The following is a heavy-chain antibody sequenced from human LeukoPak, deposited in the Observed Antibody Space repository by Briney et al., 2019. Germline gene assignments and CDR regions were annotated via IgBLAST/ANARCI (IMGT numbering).Heavy chain of an antibody. V-gene: IGHV1-8*01. CDR2: MNPNSGNT. CDR1: GYTFTSYD. CDR3: ARAGTYCTSTSCSPFDY. D-gene: IGHD2-2*01. Sequence: ASVKVSCKASGYTFTSYDINWVRQATGQGLEWMGWMNPNSGNTGYAQKFQGRVTMTSDTSTSTVYMELSSLRSEDTAVYYCARAGTYCTSTSCSPFDYWGQGTLVTVSS. J-gene: IGHJ4*02.